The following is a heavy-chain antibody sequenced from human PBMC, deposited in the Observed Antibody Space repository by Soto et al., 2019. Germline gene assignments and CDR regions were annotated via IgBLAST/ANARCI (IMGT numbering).Heavy chain of an antibody. CDR1: GGSISRYY. CDR2: AYYSGDT. D-gene: IGHD2-8*01. CDR3: ARDRSTYGGGGTGEVKENWFDP. Sequence: ASETLSLTCSVSGGSISRYYWSWIRQPPGKGLEWIGYAYYSGDTGYNPSLKSRVTMAVDTSKSQVSLKLSSVTAADTAVYYCARDRSTYGGGGTGEVKENWFDPWGQ. J-gene: IGHJ5*02. V-gene: IGHV4-59*01.